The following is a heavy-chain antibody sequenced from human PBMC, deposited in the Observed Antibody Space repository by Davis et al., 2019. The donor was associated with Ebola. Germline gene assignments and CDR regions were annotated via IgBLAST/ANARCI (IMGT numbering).Heavy chain of an antibody. CDR2: IRYDGTDK. D-gene: IGHD2-2*01. Sequence: GESLKISCAASGFTFSTYGMHWVRQAPGKGLEWVSFIRYDGTDKYNADSVKGRFTISRDNSKKTLYLQMNSLRPEDTAVYYCARRGGIPAPWLDYWGQGTLVTVSS. CDR3: ARRGGIPAPWLDY. V-gene: IGHV3-30*02. J-gene: IGHJ4*02. CDR1: GFTFSTYG.